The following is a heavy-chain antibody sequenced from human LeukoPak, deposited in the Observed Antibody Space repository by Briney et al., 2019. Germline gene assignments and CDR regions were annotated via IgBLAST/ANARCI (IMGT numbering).Heavy chain of an antibody. CDR2: INPNSGGT. Sequence: ASVKVSCKASGYTFTSYGISWVRQAPGQGLEWMGWINPNSGGTNYAQKFQGRVTMTRDTSISTAYMELSRLRSDDTAVYYCARDDCSSTSCYFAWGQGTLVTVSS. J-gene: IGHJ5*02. CDR3: ARDDCSSTSCYFA. D-gene: IGHD2-2*01. V-gene: IGHV1-2*02. CDR1: GYTFTSYG.